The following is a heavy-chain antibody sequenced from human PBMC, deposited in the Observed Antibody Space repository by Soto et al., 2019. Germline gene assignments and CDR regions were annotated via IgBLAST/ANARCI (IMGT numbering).Heavy chain of an antibody. CDR2: ISHDGSNT. CDR1: GFSFSSYA. CDR3: AKPYYGAGSYYPDAFDV. Sequence: QVQLVESGGGVVQPGTSLRLSCGASGFSFSSYAMNWVRQAPGKGLEWVAVISHDGSNTYYGDSVKGRFTISRDNSENTLFLQMNSPRAEDTDVYYCAKPYYGAGSYYPDAFDVWGQGTSVTVSS. V-gene: IGHV3-30*18. J-gene: IGHJ3*01. D-gene: IGHD3-10*01.